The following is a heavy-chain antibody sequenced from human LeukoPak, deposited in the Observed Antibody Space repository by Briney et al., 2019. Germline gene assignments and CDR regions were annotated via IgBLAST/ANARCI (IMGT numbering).Heavy chain of an antibody. CDR3: ARVGLRGSYYRGNWFDP. V-gene: IGHV1-18*01. CDR1: GYTFTSYG. D-gene: IGHD1-26*01. CDR2: ISAYNGNT. J-gene: IGHJ5*02. Sequence: GASVKVSCKASGYTFTSYGISWVRQAPGQGLEWMGWISAYNGNTNYAQKLQGRVTMTTDTSTSTAYMELRSLRSDDTAVYYCARVGLRGSYYRGNWFDPWGQGTLVTVSS.